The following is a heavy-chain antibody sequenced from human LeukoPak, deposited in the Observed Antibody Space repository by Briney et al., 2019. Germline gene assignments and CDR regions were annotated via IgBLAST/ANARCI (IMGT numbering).Heavy chain of an antibody. J-gene: IGHJ6*02. CDR2: IWFDGNNK. Sequence: GRSLRLSCAASGFTFSNYGMHWVRQAPGKGLEWVAVIWFDGNNKYYVDSVKGRFTISRDNSKNTLYLQMNSLRAEDTAVYFCARDSTVEVYYYGMDVWGQGTTVTVSS. CDR1: GFTFSNYG. D-gene: IGHD4-17*01. CDR3: ARDSTVEVYYYGMDV. V-gene: IGHV3-33*01.